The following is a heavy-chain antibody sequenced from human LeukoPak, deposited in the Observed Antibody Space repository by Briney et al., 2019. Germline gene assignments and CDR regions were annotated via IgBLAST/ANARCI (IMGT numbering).Heavy chain of an antibody. CDR2: FSGSGGST. CDR1: EFTFSSYA. Sequence: GGSLRLSCAASEFTFSSYAMSWVRQAPGKGLEWVSTFSGSGGSTHYADSVKGRFTISRDNSKNTLYLQMNTLRAEDTAVYYCAKGVGYCSGGSCQQFDYWGQGTLVTVSS. D-gene: IGHD2-15*01. CDR3: AKGVGYCSGGSCQQFDY. J-gene: IGHJ4*02. V-gene: IGHV3-23*01.